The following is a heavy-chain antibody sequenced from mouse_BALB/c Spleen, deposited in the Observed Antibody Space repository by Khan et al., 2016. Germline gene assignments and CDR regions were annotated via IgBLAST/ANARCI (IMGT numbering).Heavy chain of an antibody. J-gene: IGHJ4*01. CDR3: ARRGYGSCNYAMDY. CDR2: INPDSSTI. V-gene: IGHV4-1*02. CDR1: GFDFSRYW. D-gene: IGHD1-1*01. Sequence: EVKLLESGGGLVQPGGSLKLSCAASGFDFSRYWMSWVRQAPGKGLEWIGEINPDSSTINYTPSLKDKFIISRDNAKNTLYLQMSKVRSEDTARYYCARRGYGSCNYAMDYWGQGTSVTVSS.